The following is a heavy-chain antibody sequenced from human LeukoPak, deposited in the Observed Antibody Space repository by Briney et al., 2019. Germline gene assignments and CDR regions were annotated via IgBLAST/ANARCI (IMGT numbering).Heavy chain of an antibody. V-gene: IGHV3-7*01. CDR3: GTFGYEAAVDL. CDR1: GFTIRNYW. J-gene: IGHJ4*02. Sequence: GGSLRLSCTASGFTIRNYWMTWVRQAPGRGPEFLANINPSGSETYYVDPVKGRFTISRDNANDLVFLQMNSLRGEDSAVYHCGTFGYEAAVDLWGRGTLVTVSS. CDR2: INPSGSET. D-gene: IGHD6-13*01.